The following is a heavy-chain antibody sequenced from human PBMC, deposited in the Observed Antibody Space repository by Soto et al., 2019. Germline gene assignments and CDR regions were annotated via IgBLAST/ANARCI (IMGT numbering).Heavy chain of an antibody. CDR2: ISYDGSNK. V-gene: IGHV3-30*18. Sequence: QVQLVESGGGVVQPGRSLRLSCAASGFTFSSYGMHWVRQAPGKGLEWVAVISYDGSNKYYADSVKGRFTISRDNSKNTLYLQMNSLRAEDTAVYYCAKDIKWITMVRGVIRSYGMDVWGQGTTVTVSS. CDR1: GFTFSSYG. CDR3: AKDIKWITMVRGVIRSYGMDV. J-gene: IGHJ6*02. D-gene: IGHD3-10*01.